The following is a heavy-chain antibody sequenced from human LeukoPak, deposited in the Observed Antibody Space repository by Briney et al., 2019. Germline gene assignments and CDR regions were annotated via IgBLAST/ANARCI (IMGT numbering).Heavy chain of an antibody. CDR2: ISSSSNYI. Sequence: PGGSLRLSCAASGFTFSTYSMNWVRHAPGKGLEWVSSISSSSNYIYYADSVRGRFTISRDNAKNSLFLQMNSLRAEDTAVYYCARGRDGYNSDAFDIWGQGTMVTVSS. CDR1: GFTFSTYS. D-gene: IGHD5-24*01. CDR3: ARGRDGYNSDAFDI. V-gene: IGHV3-21*01. J-gene: IGHJ3*02.